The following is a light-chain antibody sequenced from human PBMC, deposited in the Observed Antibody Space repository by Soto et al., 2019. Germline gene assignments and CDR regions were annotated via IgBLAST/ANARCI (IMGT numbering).Light chain of an antibody. CDR2: GAS. Sequence: EIVLTQSPGTLSLSPGERATLSCRASQSVSSNYLAWYQQKPGQAPRLLIYGASSRATGIPDTFSGSGSGRDFTLPISRLEPEDFAVYYCQQYGSSPWTFGQGTKVEIK. J-gene: IGKJ1*01. V-gene: IGKV3-20*01. CDR1: QSVSSNY. CDR3: QQYGSSPWT.